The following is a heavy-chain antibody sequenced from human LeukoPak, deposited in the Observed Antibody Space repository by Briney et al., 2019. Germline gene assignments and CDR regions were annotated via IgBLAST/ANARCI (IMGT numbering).Heavy chain of an antibody. Sequence: GGSLRLSCVASGFTFSSYGMHWVRQAPGKGLEWVAFISDDGSRQHYADSVKGRFTISRDNSKNTLNLQMNSLRAEDTAVYYCVKDRTGTYTLDYWGQGTLVTVSS. CDR3: VKDRTGTYTLDY. CDR1: GFTFSSYG. D-gene: IGHD3-10*01. CDR2: ISDDGSRQ. J-gene: IGHJ4*02. V-gene: IGHV3-30*18.